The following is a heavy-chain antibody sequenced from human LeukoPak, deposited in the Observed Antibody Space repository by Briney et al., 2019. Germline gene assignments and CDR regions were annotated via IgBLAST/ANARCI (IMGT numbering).Heavy chain of an antibody. CDR3: ARDNPYGSGSHDY. Sequence: GGSLRLSCSASGFTFCSYAMHWVRQAPGKGLEYVSGIRSSGGTTYYADSVKGRFTISRDNAKNSLYLQMNSLRVEDTAVYYCARDNPYGSGSHDYWGQGTLVTVSS. J-gene: IGHJ4*02. CDR1: GFTFCSYA. V-gene: IGHV3-64*04. D-gene: IGHD3-10*01. CDR2: IRSSGGTT.